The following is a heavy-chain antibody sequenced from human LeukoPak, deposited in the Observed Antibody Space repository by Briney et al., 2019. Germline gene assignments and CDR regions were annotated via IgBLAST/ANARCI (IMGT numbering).Heavy chain of an antibody. CDR2: ICGSGGST. Sequence: GGSLRLSCAASGFTFSSYAMSWVRQAPGKGLEWVSAICGSGGSTYYADSVKGRFTISRDNSKNTLYLQMNSLRAEDTAVYYCAKDGKDIVVVVAATHFDYWGQGTLVTVSS. J-gene: IGHJ4*02. D-gene: IGHD2-15*01. CDR3: AKDGKDIVVVVAATHFDY. V-gene: IGHV3-23*01. CDR1: GFTFSSYA.